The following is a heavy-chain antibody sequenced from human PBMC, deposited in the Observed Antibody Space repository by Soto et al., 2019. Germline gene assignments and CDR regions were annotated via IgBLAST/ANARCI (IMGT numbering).Heavy chain of an antibody. CDR1: GFTFSSYW. CDR3: AKDAPGTDGWYYFDY. J-gene: IGHJ4*02. Sequence: GGSLRLSCAASGFTFSSYWMHWVRQAPGKGLVWVSRINSDGSSTSYADSVKGRFTISRDNAKNSLYLQMNSLRAEDTAVYYCAKDAPGTDGWYYFDYWGQGTLVTVSS. V-gene: IGHV3-74*01. CDR2: INSDGSST. D-gene: IGHD6-19*01.